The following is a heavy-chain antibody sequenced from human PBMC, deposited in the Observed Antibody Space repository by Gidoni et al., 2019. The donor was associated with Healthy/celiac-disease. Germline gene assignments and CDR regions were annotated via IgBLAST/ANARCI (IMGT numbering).Heavy chain of an antibody. CDR2: INSDGGST. CDR3: ARGADFWSGYYNNWFDP. V-gene: IGHV3-74*01. J-gene: IGHJ5*02. D-gene: IGHD3-3*01. CDR1: GCTFSSYW. Sequence: EVQLVESGGGLVQPGGSLRLSCAASGCTFSSYWMHWVRQAPGKGLVWVSRINSDGGSTSYADSVKGRFTIFRDNAKNTLYLQMNSLRAEDTAVYYCARGADFWSGYYNNWFDPWGQGTLVTVSS.